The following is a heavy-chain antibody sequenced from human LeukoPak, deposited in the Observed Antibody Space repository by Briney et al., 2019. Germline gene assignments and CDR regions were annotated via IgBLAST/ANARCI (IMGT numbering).Heavy chain of an antibody. CDR2: IYWADDK. D-gene: IGHD4-11*01. V-gene: IGHV2-5*02. CDR3: AHILLADYNDNWFDP. Sequence: SGPTLVNPTQTLTLNCTFSGFSLSTSGVGVGWIRQPPGKALEWLALIYWADDKRYSRSLKSRLTITKDTSKNQVVLTMTTMDPVDTATDNCAHILLADYNDNWFDPWGQRTLVTVSS. CDR1: GFSLSTSGVG. J-gene: IGHJ5*02.